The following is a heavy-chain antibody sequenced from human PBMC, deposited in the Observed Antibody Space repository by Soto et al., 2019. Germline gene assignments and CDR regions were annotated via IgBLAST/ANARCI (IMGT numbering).Heavy chain of an antibody. CDR2: IYWDDDK. CDR1: GFSLSTSGVG. Sequence: QITLKESGPTLVKPTQTLTLTRTFSGFSLSTSGVGVGWIRQPPGKALEWLALIYWDDDKRYSPSLKSRLTITKGPSKNQVVLNMTNMDPVDTATYYCAQRPRGLGGVIVPFDYRGQGNLVTVSS. V-gene: IGHV2-5*02. J-gene: IGHJ4*01. CDR3: AQRPRGLGGVIVPFDY. D-gene: IGHD3-16*02.